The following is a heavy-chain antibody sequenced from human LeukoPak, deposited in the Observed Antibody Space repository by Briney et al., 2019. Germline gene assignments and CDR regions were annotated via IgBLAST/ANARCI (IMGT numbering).Heavy chain of an antibody. CDR1: GYTLTGYY. CDR3: ARSPVVVPAAARGYNWFDP. Sequence: ASVKVSCKASGYTLTGYYMHWVRQAPGQGVEWMGWINPNSGGTNYAQKVQGRVTMTRDTSISTAYMELSRLRSDDTAVHYCARSPVVVPAAARGYNWFDPWGQGTLVTVSS. D-gene: IGHD2-2*01. J-gene: IGHJ5*02. V-gene: IGHV1-2*02. CDR2: INPNSGGT.